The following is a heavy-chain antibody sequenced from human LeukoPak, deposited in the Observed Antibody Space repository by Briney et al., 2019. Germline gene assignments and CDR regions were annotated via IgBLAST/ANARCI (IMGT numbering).Heavy chain of an antibody. J-gene: IGHJ3*02. CDR3: ASDIKQLRAFDI. D-gene: IGHD6-6*01. V-gene: IGHV1-69*05. Sequence: GSSVKVSCKASGGTFSSYAISWVRQAPGQGLEWMGGIIPIFGTANYAQKFQGRVTITTDESTSTAYMELSSLRSEDTAVYYCASDIKQLRAFDIWXQGTXXTVS. CDR2: IIPIFGTA. CDR1: GGTFSSYA.